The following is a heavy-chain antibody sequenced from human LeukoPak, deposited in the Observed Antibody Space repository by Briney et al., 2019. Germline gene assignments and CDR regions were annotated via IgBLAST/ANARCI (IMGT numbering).Heavy chain of an antibody. Sequence: SETLSLTCTVPGGSISSYYWSWIRQPAGKGLEWIGRIHIDGSTNYNPSLKSRVTVSLDTSKNQFSLKLSSVTAADTAVYYCARDIIGGNYAWGQGTMVTVSS. CDR2: IHIDGST. J-gene: IGHJ3*01. CDR3: ARDIIGGNYA. CDR1: GGSISSYY. D-gene: IGHD1-26*01. V-gene: IGHV4-4*07.